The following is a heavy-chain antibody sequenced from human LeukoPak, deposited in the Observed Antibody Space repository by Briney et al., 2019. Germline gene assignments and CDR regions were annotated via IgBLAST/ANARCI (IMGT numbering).Heavy chain of an antibody. Sequence: SETLSLTCGVSGGSISSTNWWSWVRQPPGQGLEWIGEIHHNGTRNYNPSLKSRVTISADTFKNHFSLIVTSLTAADTAVYYCAAAPILRGEGGEHYEYGMDVWGQGTTVIVSS. CDR1: GGSISSTNW. CDR2: IHHNGTR. V-gene: IGHV4/OR15-8*01. D-gene: IGHD2-2*02. CDR3: AAAPILRGEGGEHYEYGMDV. J-gene: IGHJ6*02.